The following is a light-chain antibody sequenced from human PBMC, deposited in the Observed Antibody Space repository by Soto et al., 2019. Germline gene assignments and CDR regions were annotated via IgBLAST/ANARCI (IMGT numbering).Light chain of an antibody. CDR1: SSDVGAYNY. Sequence: QSVLTQPPSASGSPGQSVTISCTGTSSDVGAYNYVSWYQQHPGKAPKLMIYEVTKRPSGVPDRFSGSRSGNTASLTVSGLQAEDEADYYCFSYAGGHNFVFGTGTKLTVL. CDR3: FSYAGGHNFV. J-gene: IGLJ1*01. V-gene: IGLV2-8*01. CDR2: EVT.